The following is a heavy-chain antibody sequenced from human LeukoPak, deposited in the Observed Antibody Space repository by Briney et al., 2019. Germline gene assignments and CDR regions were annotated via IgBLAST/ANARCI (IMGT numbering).Heavy chain of an antibody. Sequence: PGGSLRLSCAASGSTFSSYGMHWVRQAPGKGLEWVAFVRYDGSNTYYADSVKGRFTISRDNSKNTLYLQMNSLRAEDTAVYYCAKDRSGNFDYWGQGTLVTVSS. CDR3: AKDRSGNFDY. D-gene: IGHD3-3*01. CDR2: VRYDGSNT. V-gene: IGHV3-30*02. J-gene: IGHJ4*02. CDR1: GSTFSSYG.